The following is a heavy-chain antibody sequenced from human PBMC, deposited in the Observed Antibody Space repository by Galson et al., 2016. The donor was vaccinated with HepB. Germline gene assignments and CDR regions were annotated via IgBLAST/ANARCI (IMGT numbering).Heavy chain of an antibody. CDR3: ADAPANS. Sequence: ETLSLTCTVSGDSIVRGSWWSWVRQPPGKGLEWIGEIYHTGSTNYIQSLSSRATISIDKSKNQFSLKLTSVTAADTAIYYCADAPANSWGPGILVTVSS. CDR1: GDSIVRGSW. CDR2: IYHTGST. J-gene: IGHJ4*02. V-gene: IGHV4-4*02.